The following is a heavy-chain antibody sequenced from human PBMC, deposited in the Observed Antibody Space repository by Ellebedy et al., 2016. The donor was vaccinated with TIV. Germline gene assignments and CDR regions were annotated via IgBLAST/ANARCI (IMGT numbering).Heavy chain of an antibody. D-gene: IGHD2-15*01. CDR1: GFSFSSYS. Sequence: PGGSLRLSCAASGFSFSSYSMNWVRQAPGKGLEWVSYISLHGTIYYADSVKGRFTISRDTVQNSMYLQMDSLRDEDTAVYYCARSVGPLDYWGQGTLVTVSS. CDR2: ISLHGTI. CDR3: ARSVGPLDY. J-gene: IGHJ4*02. V-gene: IGHV3-48*02.